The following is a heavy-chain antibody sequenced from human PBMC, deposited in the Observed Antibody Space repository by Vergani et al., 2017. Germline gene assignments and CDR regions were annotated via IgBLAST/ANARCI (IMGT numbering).Heavy chain of an antibody. CDR3: ARDLPSTGALDY. V-gene: IGHV3-30*04. Sequence: QVQLVESGGGVVQPGRSLRLSCAASGFTFSSYAMHWVRQAPGKGLEWVAVISYDGSNKYYADSVKGRFTISRDNSKNTLYLQMNSLRAEDTAVYYCARDLPSTGALDYWGQGTLVTGSS. J-gene: IGHJ4*02. D-gene: IGHD7-27*01. CDR1: GFTFSSYA. CDR2: ISYDGSNK.